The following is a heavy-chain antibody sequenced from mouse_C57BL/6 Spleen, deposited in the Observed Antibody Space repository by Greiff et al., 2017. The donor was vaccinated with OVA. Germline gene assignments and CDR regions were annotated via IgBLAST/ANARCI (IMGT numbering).Heavy chain of an antibody. J-gene: IGHJ4*01. Sequence: VKLMESGAELVKPGASVKISCKASGYAFSSYWMNWVKQRPGKGLEWIGQIYPGDGDTNYNGKFKGKATLTADKSSSTAYMQLSSLTSEDSAVYFCARGGYDYGESYYAMDYWGQGTSVTVSS. V-gene: IGHV1-80*01. D-gene: IGHD2-4*01. CDR3: ARGGYDYGESYYAMDY. CDR2: IYPGDGDT. CDR1: GYAFSSYW.